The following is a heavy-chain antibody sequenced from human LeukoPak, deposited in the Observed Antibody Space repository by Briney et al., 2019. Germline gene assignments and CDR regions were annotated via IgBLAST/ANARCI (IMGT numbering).Heavy chain of an antibody. V-gene: IGHV3-23*01. CDR3: AKFNGWEVRDYSFAY. CDR1: GFTFRDYA. J-gene: IGHJ4*01. D-gene: IGHD6-19*01. Sequence: GGSLRLSCTASGFTFRDYAMSWVRRAPGRGLEWVSLIFGNGAGTYYADSVKGRFTISRDNSKNTLYLQMTSLRGEDTAVYYCAKFNGWEVRDYSFAYWAKEPKVTVS. CDR2: IFGNGAGT.